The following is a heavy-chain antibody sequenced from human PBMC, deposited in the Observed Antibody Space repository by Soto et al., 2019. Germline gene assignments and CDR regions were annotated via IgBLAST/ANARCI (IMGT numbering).Heavy chain of an antibody. Sequence: PSETLSLTCAVYGGSFSGYYWSWIRQPPGKGLEWIGEINHSGSTNYNPSLKSRVTISVDTSKNQFSLKLSSVTAADTAVYYCARTGYYYDSSGMGDYYYGMHVWGQGTTVT. CDR1: GGSFSGYY. CDR3: ARTGYYYDSSGMGDYYYGMHV. V-gene: IGHV4-34*01. CDR2: INHSGST. J-gene: IGHJ6*02. D-gene: IGHD3-22*01.